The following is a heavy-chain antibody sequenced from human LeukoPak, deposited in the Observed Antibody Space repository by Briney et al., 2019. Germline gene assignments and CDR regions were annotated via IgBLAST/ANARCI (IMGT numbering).Heavy chain of an antibody. V-gene: IGHV3-53*01. D-gene: IGHD4-11*01. CDR1: GLTVSGNY. CDR2: IYSGGST. J-gene: IGHJ3*02. Sequence: QPGVSLRVSCAASGLTVSGNYMTWVRQAPGKGLEWVSIIYSGGSTYYADSVKGRFTISRDNSKSTLHLQMNNLRAEDTAVYYCARARDYSFDIWGQGTMVTVSS. CDR3: ARARDYSFDI.